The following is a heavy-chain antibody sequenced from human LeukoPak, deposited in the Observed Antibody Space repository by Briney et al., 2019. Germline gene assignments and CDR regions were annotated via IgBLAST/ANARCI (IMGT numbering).Heavy chain of an antibody. Sequence: SETLSLTCTVSGASLSFTSHSWGWVRQSPGKGLEWMATFHSSGSTFYNPSLQSRVTISADTSKSQFSLNLSSMTAADTAVYYCARHRQYDADVFDIWGQGTMVTVSS. J-gene: IGHJ3*02. CDR1: GASLSFTSHS. D-gene: IGHD2-8*01. CDR3: ARHRQYDADVFDI. CDR2: FHSSGST. V-gene: IGHV4-39*01.